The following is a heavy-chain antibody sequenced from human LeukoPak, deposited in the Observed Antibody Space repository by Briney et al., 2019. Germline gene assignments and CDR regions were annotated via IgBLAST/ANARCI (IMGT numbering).Heavy chain of an antibody. CDR1: RGTFSSYA. CDR2: IIPIFGTA. Sequence: SVKVSCKASRGTFSSYAISWVRQAPGQGLEWMGGIIPIFGTANYAQKFQGRATITTDESTSTAYMELSSLRSEDTAVYYCARGVEYSSSDWYFNYWGQGTLVTVSS. V-gene: IGHV1-69*05. CDR3: ARGVEYSSSDWYFNY. J-gene: IGHJ4*02. D-gene: IGHD6-6*01.